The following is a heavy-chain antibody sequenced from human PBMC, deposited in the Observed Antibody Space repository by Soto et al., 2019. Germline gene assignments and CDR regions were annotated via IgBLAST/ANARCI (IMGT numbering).Heavy chain of an antibody. CDR1: GYMFTGYY. J-gene: IGHJ3*02. CDR2: INPNIGGT. V-gene: IGHV1-2*02. Sequence: QVQLIQSGAEVKKPGASVKVSCKASGYMFTGYYMHWVRQAPGQGLEWMGWINPNIGGTNYAQRFQGRVTMTRDTSITTAYMELSRLRSDDTAVYYCAKDSYYDILTGYSRNSFDIWGQGTMVTVSS. CDR3: AKDSYYDILTGYSRNSFDI. D-gene: IGHD3-9*01.